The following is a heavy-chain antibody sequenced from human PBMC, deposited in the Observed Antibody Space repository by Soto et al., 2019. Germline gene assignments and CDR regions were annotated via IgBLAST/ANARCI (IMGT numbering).Heavy chain of an antibody. Sequence: QVQLVESGGGVVQPGRSLRLSCAASGFTFSSYAMHWVRQAPGKGLEWVAVISYDGSNKYYADSVKGRFTISRDNSKNTLYLQMNSLRAEDTAVYYCARVNDLAAAGTGVGLDYWGQGTLVTVSS. V-gene: IGHV3-30-3*01. D-gene: IGHD6-13*01. J-gene: IGHJ4*02. CDR1: GFTFSSYA. CDR3: ARVNDLAAAGTGVGLDY. CDR2: ISYDGSNK.